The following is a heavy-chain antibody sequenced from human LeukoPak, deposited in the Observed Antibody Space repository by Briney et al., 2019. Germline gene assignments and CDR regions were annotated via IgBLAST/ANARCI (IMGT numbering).Heavy chain of an antibody. CDR1: GFTFDDYA. J-gene: IGHJ4*02. CDR2: ISWNSGSI. D-gene: IGHD6-19*01. CDR3: AKDLAVAGNGLDY. Sequence: GGSLRLSCAASGFTFDDYAMHWVRQAPGKGLEWVSGISWNSGSIGYADSVKGRFTISRDNAKNSLYLQMNSLRAEDTAVYYCAKDLAVAGNGLDYWGQGTLVTVSS. V-gene: IGHV3-9*01.